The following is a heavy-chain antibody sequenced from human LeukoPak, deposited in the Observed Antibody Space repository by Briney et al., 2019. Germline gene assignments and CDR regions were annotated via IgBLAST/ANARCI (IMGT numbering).Heavy chain of an antibody. Sequence: SVKVSCNASGDIFNSYSVSWVRQAPGQGLEWMGGIIPIFGSTNYAQKFQGRVTITTDQSTRTAYMELNSLSTDDTAVYYCARVGRSRGSLPNSYYYMDVWGKGTTVTVSS. CDR2: IIPIFGST. CDR3: ARVGRSRGSLPNSYYYMDV. J-gene: IGHJ6*03. V-gene: IGHV1-69*05. CDR1: GDIFNSYS. D-gene: IGHD1-26*01.